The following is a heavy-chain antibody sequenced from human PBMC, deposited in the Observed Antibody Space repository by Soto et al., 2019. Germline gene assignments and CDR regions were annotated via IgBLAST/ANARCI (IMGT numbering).Heavy chain of an antibody. D-gene: IGHD3-3*01. CDR1: GYTFTSYG. Sequence: ASVKVSCKASGYTFTSYGISWVRQAPGQGLEWMGWISAYNGNTNYAQKLQGRVTMTTDTSTSTAYMELRSLRSDDTAVYYCARGPDYDFWSGYSDYWGQGTLVTVSS. CDR2: ISAYNGNT. CDR3: ARGPDYDFWSGYSDY. J-gene: IGHJ4*02. V-gene: IGHV1-18*01.